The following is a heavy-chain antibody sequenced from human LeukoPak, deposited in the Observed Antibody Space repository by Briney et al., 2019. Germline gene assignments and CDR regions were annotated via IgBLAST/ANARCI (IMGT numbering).Heavy chain of an antibody. CDR2: ISSGGSYI. J-gene: IGHJ4*02. CDR1: GFTFSNYA. V-gene: IGHV3-21*01. D-gene: IGHD3-10*01. Sequence: NPGGSLRLSCAGSGFTFSNYAMNWVRQAPGKGLEWVTSISSGGSYIYYADSVKGRFTISRDNAKNSLYLQMNSLRAEDTAVYYCARDLIWFGVFDYWGQGTLVTVSS. CDR3: ARDLIWFGVFDY.